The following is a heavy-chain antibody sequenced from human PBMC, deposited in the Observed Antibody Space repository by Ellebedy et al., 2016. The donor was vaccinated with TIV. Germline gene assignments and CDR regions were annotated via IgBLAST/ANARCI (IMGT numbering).Heavy chain of an antibody. CDR2: IIPMFGVT. V-gene: IGHV1-69*13. CDR3: ARNSDVVLIPSAYASSFDI. D-gene: IGHD2-8*01. CDR1: GGTFGNHP. J-gene: IGHJ3*02. Sequence: SVKVSCKASGGTFGNHPLSWVRQAPGQGLEWVGRIIPMFGVTDTAQMLQGRLTITADESTGTAHMELSSLRPEDTAVYYCARNSDVVLIPSAYASSFDIWGQGTMVTVSS.